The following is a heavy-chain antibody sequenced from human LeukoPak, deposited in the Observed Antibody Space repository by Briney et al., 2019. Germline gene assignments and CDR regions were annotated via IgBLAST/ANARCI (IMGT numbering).Heavy chain of an antibody. Sequence: PGGSLRLSCAASGFIVNTNYMTWVRQGPGKGLEWVSAISVSGNTYHADSEKGRITISRDSSKNTLYLQMNSLRAGDAAVYYCAKAPVTTCSGAYCYPFDYWSQGTLVTVSS. J-gene: IGHJ4*02. CDR1: GFIVNTNY. V-gene: IGHV3-53*01. D-gene: IGHD2-15*01. CDR3: AKAPVTTCSGAYCYPFDY. CDR2: ISVSGNT.